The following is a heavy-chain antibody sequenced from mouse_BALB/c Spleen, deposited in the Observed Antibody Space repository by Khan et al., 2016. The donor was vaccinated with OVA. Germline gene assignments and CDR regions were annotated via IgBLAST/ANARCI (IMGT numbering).Heavy chain of an antibody. J-gene: IGHJ3*01. CDR3: AREGAYYRSDGWFSY. Sequence: VQLQQSGAELARPGASVKMSCKASGYTFTTYTMHWVKQRPGQGLEWIGYINPSNGYTNYNQKFKDKSTLTADKSSSTAYMQLSSITSDYSAIYYCAREGAYYRSDGWFSYWGQGTLVTVSA. CDR2: INPSNGYT. V-gene: IGHV1-4*01. D-gene: IGHD2-14*01. CDR1: GYTFTTYT.